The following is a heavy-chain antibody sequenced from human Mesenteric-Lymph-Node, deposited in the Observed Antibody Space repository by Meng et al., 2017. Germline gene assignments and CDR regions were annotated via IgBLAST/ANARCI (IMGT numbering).Heavy chain of an antibody. V-gene: IGHV3-7*01. CDR1: GFTFSSYG. CDR2: IKQDGSEK. Sequence: GGSLRLSCAASGFTFSSYGMHWVRQAPGKGLEWVANIKQDGSEKYYVDSVKGRFTISRDNAKNSLYLQMNSLRAEDTAVYYCARSDDFWSGYYTGLFDYWGQGTLVTVSS. D-gene: IGHD3-3*01. J-gene: IGHJ4*02. CDR3: ARSDDFWSGYYTGLFDY.